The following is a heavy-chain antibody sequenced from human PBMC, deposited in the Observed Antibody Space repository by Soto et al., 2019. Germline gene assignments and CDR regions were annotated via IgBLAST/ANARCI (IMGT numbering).Heavy chain of an antibody. Sequence: GGSLRLSCAASGFTFSSYGMHWVRQAPGKGLEWVAVISYDGSNKYYADSVKGRFTISRDNSKNTLYLQMNSLRAEDTAVYYCARINGREYYYYYYGMDVWGQGTTVTV. CDR1: GFTFSSYG. J-gene: IGHJ6*02. CDR2: ISYDGSNK. V-gene: IGHV3-30*03. CDR3: ARINGREYYYYYYGMDV. D-gene: IGHD2-8*01.